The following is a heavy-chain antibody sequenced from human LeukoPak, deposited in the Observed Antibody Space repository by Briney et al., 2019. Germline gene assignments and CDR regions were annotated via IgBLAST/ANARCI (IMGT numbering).Heavy chain of an antibody. CDR1: GLTFSDHY. Sequence: GGSLRLSCAASGLTFSDHYMEWVRQAPGKGLEWVSAISGSGGSTYYADSVKGRFTISRDNSKNTLYLQMNSLRAEDTAVYYCAKGSRGWGISGDLDYWGQGTLVTVSS. CDR3: AKGSRGWGISGDLDY. V-gene: IGHV3-23*01. CDR2: ISGSGGST. J-gene: IGHJ4*02. D-gene: IGHD6-19*01.